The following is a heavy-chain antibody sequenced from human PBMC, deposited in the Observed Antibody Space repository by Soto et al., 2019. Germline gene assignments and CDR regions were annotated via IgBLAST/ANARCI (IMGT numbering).Heavy chain of an antibody. CDR3: ANAAY. CDR1: RFSFSRAW. Sequence: PGGSLRLSCAASRFSFSRAWMSWVRQAPGKGLEWVANIDQDGSWKDYVASVKGRFTISRDNAENSLFLQMNSLTAEDTAVYYCANAAYWGQGTLVTVSS. CDR2: IDQDGSWK. V-gene: IGHV3-7*01. J-gene: IGHJ4*02.